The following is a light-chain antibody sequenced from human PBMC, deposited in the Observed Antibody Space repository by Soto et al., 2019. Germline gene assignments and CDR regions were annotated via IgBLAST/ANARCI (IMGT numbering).Light chain of an antibody. V-gene: IGKV1-5*02. CDR3: QQYDYSRT. J-gene: IGKJ1*01. CDR2: DVS. Sequence: DIQMTQSPSALSASVGDTVTIICRASQSIAASLAWYQHKPGEAPKLLIYDVSSLETGVPSRFSGSGSGTEFSLTIRGLQPDDFATYYCQQYDYSRTFGQGTKVDIK. CDR1: QSIAAS.